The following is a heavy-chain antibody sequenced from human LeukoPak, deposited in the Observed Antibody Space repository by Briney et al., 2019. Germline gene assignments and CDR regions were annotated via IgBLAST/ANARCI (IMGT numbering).Heavy chain of an antibody. D-gene: IGHD1-26*01. CDR3: ARLVGATRVVDY. V-gene: IGHV3-33*01. CDR2: IWYDGSNK. CDR1: GFTFSSYG. J-gene: IGHJ4*02. Sequence: GGSLRLSCAASGFTFSSYGMHWVRQAPGKGLEWVAVIWYDGSNKYYADSVKGRSTISRDNSKNTLYLQMNSLRAEDTAVYYCARLVGATRVVDYWGQGTLVTVSS.